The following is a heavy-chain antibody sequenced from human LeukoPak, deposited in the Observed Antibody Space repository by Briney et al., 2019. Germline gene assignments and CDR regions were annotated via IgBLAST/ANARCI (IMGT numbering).Heavy chain of an antibody. Sequence: KPGGSLRLSCAASGFTFSSYSMNWVRQAPGKGLEWVSSISSSSSYIYYADSVKGRFTISRDNAKNSLYLQMNSLRAEDTAVYYCARERTGTSIFGVFGYWGQGTLVTVST. J-gene: IGHJ4*02. CDR2: ISSSSSYI. CDR3: ARERTGTSIFGVFGY. CDR1: GFTFSSYS. D-gene: IGHD1-1*01. V-gene: IGHV3-21*01.